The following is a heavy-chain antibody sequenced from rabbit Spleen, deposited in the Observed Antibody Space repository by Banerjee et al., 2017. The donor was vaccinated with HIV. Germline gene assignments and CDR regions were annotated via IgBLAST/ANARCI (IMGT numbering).Heavy chain of an antibody. V-gene: IGHV1S7*01. J-gene: IGHJ4*01. CDR3: VRDLGYDDYSEKGYFNL. CDR1: GFDFSSYG. D-gene: IGHD2-1*01. Sequence: QLKETGGGLVQPGGSLKLSCKASGFDFSSYGMSWVRQAPGKGLEWIGYIDPIFGRTYYASWVNGRFTISSHNAQNTLYLQLNSLTAADTATYFCVRDLGYDDYSEKGYFNLWGPGTLVTVS. CDR2: IDPIFGRT.